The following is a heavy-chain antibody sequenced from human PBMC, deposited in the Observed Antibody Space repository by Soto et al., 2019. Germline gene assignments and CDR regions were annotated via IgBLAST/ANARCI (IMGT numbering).Heavy chain of an antibody. J-gene: IGHJ4*02. D-gene: IGHD4-17*01. CDR1: GGFFTTNC. CDR3: ARKGGEATRGAINF. Sequence: QVQLQQWGAGLVKPSETLSLTCAVHGGFFTTNCWMLLRQPPGKGLEWIGEIDNRGRTNYHPSLKSRVTVALDPCNLPVSLELTSVTAAATAVYDCARKGGEATRGAINFWAQGTLVSVSS. CDR2: IDNRGRT. V-gene: IGHV4-34*01.